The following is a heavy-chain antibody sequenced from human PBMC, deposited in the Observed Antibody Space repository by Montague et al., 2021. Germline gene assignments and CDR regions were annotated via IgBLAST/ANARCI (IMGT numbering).Heavy chain of an antibody. Sequence: SLRLSCAASGFNVNSHYMSWVRQAPGKGLEWVSVIYTGGSAYYADSVKGRFTVTRDSSKNMVYLQMDSLRAEDTAVYFCARDESNTSSLDYWGQGTLVTASS. CDR3: ARDESNTSSLDY. CDR2: IYTGGSA. CDR1: GFNVNSHY. V-gene: IGHV3-53*01. J-gene: IGHJ4*02. D-gene: IGHD3-10*01.